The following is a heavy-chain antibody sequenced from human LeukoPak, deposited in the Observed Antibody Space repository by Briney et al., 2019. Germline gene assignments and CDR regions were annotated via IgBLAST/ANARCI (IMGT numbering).Heavy chain of an antibody. J-gene: IGHJ4*02. Sequence: PSETLSLTCAVSGGSISSSSYYWGWIRQPPGKGLEWIGSIYYSGSTYYNPSLKSRVTISVDTSKNQFSLKLSSVTAADTAVYYCARHREGQQLADYFDYWGQGTLVTVSS. CDR2: IYYSGST. D-gene: IGHD6-13*01. CDR1: GGSISSSSYY. CDR3: ARHREGQQLADYFDY. V-gene: IGHV4-39*01.